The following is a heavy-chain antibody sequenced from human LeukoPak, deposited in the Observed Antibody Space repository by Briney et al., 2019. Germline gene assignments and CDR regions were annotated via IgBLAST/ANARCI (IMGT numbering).Heavy chain of an antibody. D-gene: IGHD3-22*01. J-gene: IGHJ4*02. CDR2: INPSGGST. V-gene: IGHV1-46*01. CDR1: GYTFTSYY. CDR3: ASTYYDSSGYSPQGGFDY. Sequence: VASVKVSCKASGYTFTSYYMHWVRQAPGQGLEWMGIINPSGGSTSYAQKFQGRVTMTRDTSTSTVYMELSSLRSEDTAVYYCASTYYDSSGYSPQGGFDYWGQGTLVTVSS.